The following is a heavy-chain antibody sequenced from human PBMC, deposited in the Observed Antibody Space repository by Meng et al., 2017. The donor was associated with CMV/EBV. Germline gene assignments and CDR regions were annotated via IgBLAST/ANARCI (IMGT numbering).Heavy chain of an antibody. J-gene: IGHJ5*02. Sequence: AGYTFTSYCMHWVRQAPGQGLEWSGIINPSGGSTSYAQKFQGRVTMTRDTSTSTVYMELSSLRSEDTAVYYCARDLGCGGDCYSFPWGQGTLVTVSS. D-gene: IGHD2-21*01. CDR2: INPSGGST. CDR1: GYTFTSYC. CDR3: ARDLGCGGDCYSFP. V-gene: IGHV1-46*01.